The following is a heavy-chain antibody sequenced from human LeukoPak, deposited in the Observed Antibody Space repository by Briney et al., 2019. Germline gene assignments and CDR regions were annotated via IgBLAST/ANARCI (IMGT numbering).Heavy chain of an antibody. D-gene: IGHD2-15*01. CDR2: VYPRDSDI. J-gene: IGHJ4*02. CDR3: ARRYCSGASCYYFDF. Sequence: GESLKISCQASGYTFTRYWIGWVRQMPGKGLEWVAIVYPRDSDIRYSPSFQGQVTISADRSTNTAYLQWSSLRASDTAIYYCARRYCSGASCYYFDFWGQGTQVTVSS. CDR1: GYTFTRYW. V-gene: IGHV5-51*01.